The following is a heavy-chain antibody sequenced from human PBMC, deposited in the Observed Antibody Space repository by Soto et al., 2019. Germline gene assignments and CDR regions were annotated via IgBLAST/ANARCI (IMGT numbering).Heavy chain of an antibody. D-gene: IGHD6-6*01. CDR2: IYYSGST. CDR1: GGSISSYY. V-gene: IGHV4-59*08. J-gene: IGHJ4*02. CDR3: ASMYSSSEEYYFDY. Sequence: SGTLSLTFTVSGGSISSYYWSWIRQPPGKGLEWIGYIYYSGSTNYNPSLKSRVTISVDTSKNQFSLKLSSVTAADTAVYYCASMYSSSEEYYFDYWGQGTLVTVSS.